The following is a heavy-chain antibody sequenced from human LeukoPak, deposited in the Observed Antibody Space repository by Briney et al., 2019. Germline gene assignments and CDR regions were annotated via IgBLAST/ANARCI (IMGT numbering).Heavy chain of an antibody. D-gene: IGHD2-21*02. CDR2: INPHSGGT. Sequence: ASVKVSCKASGFTFSGHYIHWVRQAPGQGLEWMGCINPHSGGTSSPQKFQGRVTMTTDTSISAVYMELSSLTSDDTAMYYCVREGNELLSKNFDYWGQGSLVTVPS. V-gene: IGHV1-2*02. CDR3: VREGNELLSKNFDY. J-gene: IGHJ4*02. CDR1: GFTFSGHY.